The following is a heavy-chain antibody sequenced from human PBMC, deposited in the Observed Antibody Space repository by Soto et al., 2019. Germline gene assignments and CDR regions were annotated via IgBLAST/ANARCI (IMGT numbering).Heavy chain of an antibody. J-gene: IGHJ4*02. CDR2: INGDGSRT. Sequence: EVQLVESGGGLIQPGGSLRLSCAASGFTFSSHWMHWVRQAPGKGLVWVSRINGDGSRTNYAASVKGRFSISRDNAKNTLFLQMNSLRADDTAVYYCARAYDYVWGTYRKEDFDYWGQGTPVTVSP. V-gene: IGHV3-74*01. CDR1: GFTFSSHW. CDR3: ARAYDYVWGTYRKEDFDY. D-gene: IGHD3-16*02.